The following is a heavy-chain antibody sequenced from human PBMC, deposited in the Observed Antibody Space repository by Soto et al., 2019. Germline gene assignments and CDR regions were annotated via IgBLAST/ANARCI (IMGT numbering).Heavy chain of an antibody. CDR3: GVDGTAAAAHFDY. J-gene: IGHJ4*02. D-gene: IGHD6-13*01. CDR2: IIPIFGTA. Sequence: QVQLVQSGAEVKKPGSSVKVSCKASGGTFSSYAISWVRQAPGQGLEWMGGIIPIFGTANYAQKFQGRVTTTAADCTITAYMELTSLRSEDRSLYYCGVDGTAAAAHFDYWGQGTLVTVSS. V-gene: IGHV1-69*12. CDR1: GGTFSSYA.